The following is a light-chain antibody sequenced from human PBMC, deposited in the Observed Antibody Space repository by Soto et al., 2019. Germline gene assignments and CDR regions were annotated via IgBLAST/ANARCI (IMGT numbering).Light chain of an antibody. CDR1: SSDVGGYDF. CDR3: SSYTSRTSLWL. Sequence: QSALTQPASVSGSPGQSITIPCTGTSSDVGGYDFVSWYQQHPGQAPKLMIYEVIHRPSGVSHRFSGSKSRNTASLTISGLQAEDEAHYYCSSYTSRTSLWLFGGGTKLTVL. CDR2: EVI. J-gene: IGLJ2*01. V-gene: IGLV2-14*01.